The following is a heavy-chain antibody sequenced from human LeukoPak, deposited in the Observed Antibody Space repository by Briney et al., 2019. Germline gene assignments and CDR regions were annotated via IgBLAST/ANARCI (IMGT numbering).Heavy chain of an antibody. CDR1: GGSIRIADYY. J-gene: IGHJ4*02. CDR2: INHSGST. D-gene: IGHD6-13*01. CDR3: ARGPRRPAAAPVY. Sequence: PSETLSLTCTVSGGSIRIADYYWGWIRQPPGKGLEWIGEINHSGSTNYNPSLKSRVTISVDTSKNQFSLKVSSVTAADTAVYHCARGPRRPAAAPVYWGQGTLVTVSS. V-gene: IGHV4-34*01.